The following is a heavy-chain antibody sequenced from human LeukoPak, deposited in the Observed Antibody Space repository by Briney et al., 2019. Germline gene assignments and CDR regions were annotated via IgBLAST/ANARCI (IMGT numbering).Heavy chain of an antibody. D-gene: IGHD5-18*01. Sequence: GASVKVSCKASGGTFSSYAISWVRQAPGQGLEWMGGIIPIFGTANYAQKFQGRVTITADESTSTAYMELSSLRSEDTAVYYCARGASMVTVFDYWGQGTLATVSS. CDR3: ARGASMVTVFDY. V-gene: IGHV1-69*13. J-gene: IGHJ4*02. CDR2: IIPIFGTA. CDR1: GGTFSSYA.